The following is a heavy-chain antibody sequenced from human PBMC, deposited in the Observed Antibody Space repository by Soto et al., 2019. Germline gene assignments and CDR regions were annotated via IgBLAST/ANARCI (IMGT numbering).Heavy chain of an antibody. J-gene: IGHJ6*02. D-gene: IGHD6-6*01. CDR2: IIPIFGTA. Sequence: GASVKVSCKASGGTFSSYAISWVRQAPGQGLEWMGGIIPIFGTANYAQKFQGRVTITADESTSTAYMELSSLRSEDTAVYYCARDNTQRRGLVGTYYYYYGMDVWGQGTTVTVSS. CDR3: ARDNTQRRGLVGTYYYYYGMDV. V-gene: IGHV1-69*13. CDR1: GGTFSSYA.